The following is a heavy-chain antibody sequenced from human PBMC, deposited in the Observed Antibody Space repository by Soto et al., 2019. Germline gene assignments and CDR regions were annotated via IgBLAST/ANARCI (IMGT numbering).Heavy chain of an antibody. CDR1: GFSLSTSGVG. V-gene: IGHV2-5*02. Sequence: QITLKESGPTLVKPTQTLTLTCTFSGFSLSTSGVGVGWIRQPPGKALEWLALIYWDDDKRYSPSLKSRLTITKDTSKNQVVLTMTNMDPVDTATYYCAHSPIVVVVAAENWFDPWGQGTLVTVSS. CDR3: AHSPIVVVVAAENWFDP. D-gene: IGHD2-15*01. CDR2: IYWDDDK. J-gene: IGHJ5*02.